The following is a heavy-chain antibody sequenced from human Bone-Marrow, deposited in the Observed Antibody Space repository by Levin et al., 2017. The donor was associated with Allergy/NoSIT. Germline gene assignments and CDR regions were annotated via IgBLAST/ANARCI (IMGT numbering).Heavy chain of an antibody. CDR2: ISSSSSYI. Sequence: GGSLRLSCAASGFTFSSYSMNWVRQAPGKGLEWVSSISSSSSYIYYADSVKGRFTISRDNAKNSLYLQMNSLRAEDTAVYYCASFEGPGGYDLPEGALKIQFRGHDYYMDVWGKGTTVTVSS. J-gene: IGHJ6*03. V-gene: IGHV3-21*01. CDR3: ASFEGPGGYDLPEGALKIQFRGHDYYMDV. D-gene: IGHD5-12*01. CDR1: GFTFSSYS.